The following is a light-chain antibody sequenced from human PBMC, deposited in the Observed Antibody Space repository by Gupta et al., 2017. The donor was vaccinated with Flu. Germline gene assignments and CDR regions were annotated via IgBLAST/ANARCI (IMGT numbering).Light chain of an antibody. CDR2: GAS. Sequence: EIVLTQSPGTLSLSPGERATLSCRASQSVRNNYLAWYQQKPGQAPRLLIYGASSRDTGIPDRFSGSGCGTDFTLTISRREPEDIALYYCQQNGSTPLYTFGQGTKLEIK. V-gene: IGKV3-20*01. CDR3: QQNGSTPLYT. CDR1: QSVRNNY. J-gene: IGKJ2*01.